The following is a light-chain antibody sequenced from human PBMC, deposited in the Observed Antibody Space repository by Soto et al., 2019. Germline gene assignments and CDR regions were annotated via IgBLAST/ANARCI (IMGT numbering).Light chain of an antibody. J-gene: IGKJ2*01. CDR3: QQYYTTPYT. Sequence: DIVMTQSPDSLAVSLGERATINCKSSQSVLFSSDNKKYLAWYQQKPGQPPKLLIYWASIRESGVPDRFSGSGSGTDFNLTVSSLQAEDVAVYYCQQYYTTPYTFGQGTKLEIK. CDR1: QSVLFSSDNKKY. V-gene: IGKV4-1*01. CDR2: WAS.